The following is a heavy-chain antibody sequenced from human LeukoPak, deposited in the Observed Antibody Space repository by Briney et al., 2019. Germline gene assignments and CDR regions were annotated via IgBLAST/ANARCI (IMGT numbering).Heavy chain of an antibody. CDR2: ISYDGSNK. Sequence: GGSLRLSCAASGFTFSSYGMHWVRQAPGKGLEWVAVISYDGSNKYYADSVKGRFTISRDNSKNTLYLQMNSLRAEDTAVYYCARDRPYYFGSGSYYDGFDSWGQGTLVTVSS. CDR3: ARDRPYYFGSGSYYDGFDS. J-gene: IGHJ4*02. CDR1: GFTFSSYG. V-gene: IGHV3-30*03. D-gene: IGHD3-10*01.